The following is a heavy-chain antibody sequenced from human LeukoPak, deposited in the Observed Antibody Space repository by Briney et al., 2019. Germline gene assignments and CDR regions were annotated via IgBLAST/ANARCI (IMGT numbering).Heavy chain of an antibody. D-gene: IGHD3-10*01. CDR2: IYPNSGGT. Sequence: ASVKVTCKASGYTFTGYYMHWVRQAPGQGLEWMGWIYPNSGGTNYAQKFQGRVTVTRDTSISTAYMELSRLRSDDTAVYYCAREAYDSGSFRTDYYYMDVWGKGTTVTISS. V-gene: IGHV1-2*02. J-gene: IGHJ6*03. CDR3: AREAYDSGSFRTDYYYMDV. CDR1: GYTFTGYY.